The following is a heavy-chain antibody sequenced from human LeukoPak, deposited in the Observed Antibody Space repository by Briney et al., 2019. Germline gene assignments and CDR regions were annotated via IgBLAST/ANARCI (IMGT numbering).Heavy chain of an antibody. D-gene: IGHD6-19*01. V-gene: IGHV3-7*01. CDR2: IKQDRSEK. CDR1: GFTFSNYW. J-gene: IGHJ4*02. CDR3: ARDMVAGGPDY. Sequence: PGGSLRLSCAASGFTFSNYWMNWVRQAPGKGLEWVANIKQDRSEKYYVDSVKGRFTISRDNGKNTLYLQMNSLRAEDTAVYYCARDMVAGGPDYWGQGTLVTVSS.